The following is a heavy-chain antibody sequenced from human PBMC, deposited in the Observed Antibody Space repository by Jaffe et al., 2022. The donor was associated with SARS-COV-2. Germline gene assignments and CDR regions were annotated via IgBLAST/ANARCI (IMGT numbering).Heavy chain of an antibody. Sequence: QVQLQESGPGLVKPSQTLSLTCTVSGGSISSGSYYWSWIRQPAGKGLEWIGRIYTSGSTNYNPSLKSRVTISVDTSKNQFSLKLSSVTAADTAVYYCAGAPTGYCSSTSCPNYYYYYGMDVWGQGTTVTVSS. CDR2: IYTSGST. V-gene: IGHV4-61*02. CDR1: GGSISSGSYY. D-gene: IGHD2-2*03. CDR3: AGAPTGYCSSTSCPNYYYYYGMDV. J-gene: IGHJ6*02.